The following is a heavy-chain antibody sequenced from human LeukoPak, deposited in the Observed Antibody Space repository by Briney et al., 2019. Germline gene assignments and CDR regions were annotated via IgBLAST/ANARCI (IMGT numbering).Heavy chain of an antibody. V-gene: IGHV1-2*02. CDR1: GYTFTGYH. D-gene: IGHD3-10*01. J-gene: IGHJ5*02. CDR2: INPTTGGA. CDR3: ARTVTDYSGTYYNRRNNYFDP. Sequence: GASVKVSCKASGYTFTGYHIHWVRQAPGQGLEWMGWINPTTGGASYAQKFQGRVTMTRDTSITTAYMELSRLKSDDTAVYFCARTVTDYSGTYYNRRNNYFDPWGQGTLVTVSS.